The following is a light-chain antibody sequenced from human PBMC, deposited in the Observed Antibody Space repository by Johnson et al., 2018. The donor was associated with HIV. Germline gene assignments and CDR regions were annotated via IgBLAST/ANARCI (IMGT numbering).Light chain of an antibody. J-gene: IGLJ1*01. CDR3: GTWDSSLREF. Sequence: HSVLSQPPSVSAAPGQKVTISCSGSSSNIGNNYVSWYQQLPGTAPKLLIYDNNKRPSGIPDRFSGSKSGTSATLGITGIQTGDEADYYCGTWDSSLREFFGTGTKVTVL. CDR2: DNN. V-gene: IGLV1-51*01. CDR1: SSNIGNNY.